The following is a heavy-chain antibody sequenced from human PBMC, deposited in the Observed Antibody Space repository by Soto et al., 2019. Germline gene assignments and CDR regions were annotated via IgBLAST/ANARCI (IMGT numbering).Heavy chain of an antibody. CDR2: IYKSATT. Sequence: SETLSLTCSVSGDSISTVDYFWAWIRQPPGQALEYIGYIYKSATTYYNPSFESRVAISLDTSKSQFSLNVTSVTAADTAGYFCARGRYCLTGRCFPNWFDSWGQGTLVTVSS. V-gene: IGHV4-30-4*08. CDR3: ARGRYCLTGRCFPNWFDS. J-gene: IGHJ5*01. D-gene: IGHD2-15*01. CDR1: GDSISTVDYF.